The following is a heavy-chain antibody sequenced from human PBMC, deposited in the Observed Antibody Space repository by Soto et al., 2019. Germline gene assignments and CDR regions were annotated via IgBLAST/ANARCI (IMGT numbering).Heavy chain of an antibody. CDR3: ARVDADGGSTSYYYYGMDV. Sequence: ASVKVFCKASGYTFTSYYMHWVRQAPGQGLEWMGIINPSGGSTSYAQKFQGRVTMTRDTSTSTVYMELSSLRSEDTAVYYCARVDADGGSTSYYYYGMDVWGQGTTVTVSS. J-gene: IGHJ6*02. D-gene: IGHD1-26*01. CDR1: GYTFTSYY. V-gene: IGHV1-46*01. CDR2: INPSGGST.